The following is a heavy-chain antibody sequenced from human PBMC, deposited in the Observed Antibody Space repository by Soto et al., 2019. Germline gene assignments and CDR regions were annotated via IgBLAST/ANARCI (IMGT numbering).Heavy chain of an antibody. CDR3: ATMGTPVTGLYYFDY. D-gene: IGHD4-17*01. Sequence: QVQLQESGPGLVKPSQTLSLTCTVSGGSISSGNYYWSWIRQPPGKVLEWIGFISYSGTTHYSASLRSRVSISVDTSTNQFSLYLSSVTAADTAVYYCATMGTPVTGLYYFDYWGQGTLVTVSS. CDR2: ISYSGTT. V-gene: IGHV4-30-4*01. J-gene: IGHJ4*02. CDR1: GGSISSGNYY.